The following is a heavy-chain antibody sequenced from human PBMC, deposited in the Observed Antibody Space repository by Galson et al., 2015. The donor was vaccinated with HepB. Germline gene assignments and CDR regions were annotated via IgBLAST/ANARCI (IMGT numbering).Heavy chain of an antibody. CDR1: GGTFSSYA. V-gene: IGHV1-69*01. J-gene: IGHJ5*02. CDR2: IIPIFGTA. Sequence: SGGTFSSYAISWVRQAPGQGLEWMGGIIPIFGTANYAQKFQGRVTITADESTSTAYMELSSLRSEDTAVYYCARDPAPYYDSSGYSNWFDPWGQGTLVTVSS. D-gene: IGHD3-22*01. CDR3: ARDPAPYYDSSGYSNWFDP.